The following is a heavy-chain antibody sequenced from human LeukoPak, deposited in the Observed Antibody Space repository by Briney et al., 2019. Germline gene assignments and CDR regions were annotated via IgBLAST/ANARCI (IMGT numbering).Heavy chain of an antibody. CDR2: IYSSNTT. J-gene: IGHJ4*02. CDR1: GFTVSTNY. Sequence: GGSLRLSCAASGFTVSTNYMTWVRQAPGKGLEWVSVIYSSNTTYYADSVKGRFTISRHNSKNTLYLQMNSLRAEDTAVYYCAREYYYDSSGYSNPLGYWGQGTLVTVSS. V-gene: IGHV3-53*01. D-gene: IGHD3-22*01. CDR3: AREYYYDSSGYSNPLGY.